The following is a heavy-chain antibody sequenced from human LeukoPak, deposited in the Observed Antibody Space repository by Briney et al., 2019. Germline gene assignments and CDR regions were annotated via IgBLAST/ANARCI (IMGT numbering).Heavy chain of an antibody. CDR2: IYYRST. CDR1: GGSISSYY. CDR3: SRNMAVSGTGWIDP. D-gene: IGHD6-19*01. V-gene: IGHV4-59*08. J-gene: IGHJ5*02. Sequence: SETLSLTCTVSGGSISSYYWSWIRQPPGKGLERIGYIYYRSTNYNPSLKSRVTISVDTSKNQFSLKLTSVTAADAAVYYCSRNMAVSGTGWIDPWGQGTLVTVSS.